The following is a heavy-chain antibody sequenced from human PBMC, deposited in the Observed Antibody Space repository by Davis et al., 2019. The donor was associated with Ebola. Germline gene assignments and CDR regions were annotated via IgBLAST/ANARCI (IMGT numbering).Heavy chain of an antibody. V-gene: IGHV3-21*01. J-gene: IGHJ3*02. CDR3: AGGESGWDASDI. D-gene: IGHD6-19*01. Sequence: GGSLRLSCAASGFTFSTYTMTWVRQAPGKGLEWVSSISISSAFIYYADSVKGRFTVSRDNAKHSLPLQMNSQRAEDTAVYYCAGGESGWDASDIWGRGTMVTVSS. CDR2: ISISSAFI. CDR1: GFTFSTYT.